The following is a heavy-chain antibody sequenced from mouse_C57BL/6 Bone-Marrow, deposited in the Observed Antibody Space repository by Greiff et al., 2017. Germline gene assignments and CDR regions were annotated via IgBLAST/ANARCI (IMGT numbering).Heavy chain of an antibody. CDR3: ARRGDYYGTFPFAY. CDR1: GYTFTDYN. CDR2: INPNNGGT. V-gene: IGHV1-18*01. D-gene: IGHD2-1*01. Sequence: EVQLQQSGPELVRPGASVKIPCKASGYTFTDYNMDWVKQSHGKSLEWIGDINPNNGGTIYNQKFKGKATLTVDKSSSTAYMELRSLTSEDTAVYDCARRGDYYGTFPFAYWGQGTLVTVSA. J-gene: IGHJ3*01.